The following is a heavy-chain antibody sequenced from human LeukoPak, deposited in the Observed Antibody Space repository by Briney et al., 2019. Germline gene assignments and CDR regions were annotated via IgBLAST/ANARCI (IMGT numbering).Heavy chain of an antibody. CDR2: ISSSSSSYT. CDR3: AVDDLLWTDAFDI. D-gene: IGHD3-10*01. V-gene: IGHV3-21*01. CDR1: GFTFSSYS. J-gene: IGHJ3*02. Sequence: GGSLRLSCAASGFTFSSYSMNWVRQAPGKGLEWVSSISSSSSSYTYYADSVKGRFTISRDNAKNSLYLQMNSLRAEDTAVYYCAVDDLLWTDAFDIWGQGTMVTVSS.